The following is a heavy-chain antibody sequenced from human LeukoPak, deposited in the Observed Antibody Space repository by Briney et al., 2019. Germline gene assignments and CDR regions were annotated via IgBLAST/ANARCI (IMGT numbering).Heavy chain of an antibody. CDR1: GVSISSSNW. Sequence: SGTLSLNCAVSGVSISSSNWWSWVRGPPGKGLEWIGEIYHSGSTNYNPSLKSRVTISVDKSKNQFSLKLSSVTAADTAVYYCARVWFGELSFDPWGQGTLVTVSS. CDR2: IYHSGST. D-gene: IGHD3-10*01. V-gene: IGHV4-4*02. J-gene: IGHJ5*02. CDR3: ARVWFGELSFDP.